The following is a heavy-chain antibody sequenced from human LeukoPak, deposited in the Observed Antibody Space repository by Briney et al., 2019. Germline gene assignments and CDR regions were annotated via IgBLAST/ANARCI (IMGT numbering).Heavy chain of an antibody. Sequence: GSLRLSCAASGFSFRDYEMNWIRQPPGKGLEWIGEINHSGSTNYNPSLKSRVTISVDTSKNQFSLKLSSVTAADTAVYYCAIGIAAAGPFDYWGQGTLVTVSS. CDR1: GFSFRDYE. J-gene: IGHJ4*02. V-gene: IGHV4-34*08. CDR2: INHSGST. D-gene: IGHD6-13*01. CDR3: AIGIAAAGPFDY.